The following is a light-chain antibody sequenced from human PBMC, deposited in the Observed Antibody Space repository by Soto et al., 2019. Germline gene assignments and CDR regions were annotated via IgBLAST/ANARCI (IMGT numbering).Light chain of an antibody. CDR1: QTISSW. Sequence: DIQMTQSPSTLSGSVGDRVTITCRASQTISSWLAWYQQKPGKAPKLLIYKASTLKSGVPSRFSGSGSGTDFTLTISSLQPDDLATYYCQHYSSYSVAFGQGTKVELK. CDR2: KAS. V-gene: IGKV1-5*03. CDR3: QHYSSYSVA. J-gene: IGKJ1*01.